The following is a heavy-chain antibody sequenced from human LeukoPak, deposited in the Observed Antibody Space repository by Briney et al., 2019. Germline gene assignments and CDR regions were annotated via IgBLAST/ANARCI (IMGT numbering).Heavy chain of an antibody. CDR3: ARGSLNFPYYYGSGGY. CDR1: GFTFSSYG. D-gene: IGHD3-10*01. V-gene: IGHV3-21*01. J-gene: IGHJ4*02. CDR2: ISSSSSSYSYT. Sequence: GRSLRLSCAASGFTFSSYGMHWVRQAPGKGLEWVSSISSSSSSYSYTYYADSVKGRFTISRDNAKNSLYLQMNSLRAEDTAVYYCARGSLNFPYYYGSGGYWGQGTLVTVSS.